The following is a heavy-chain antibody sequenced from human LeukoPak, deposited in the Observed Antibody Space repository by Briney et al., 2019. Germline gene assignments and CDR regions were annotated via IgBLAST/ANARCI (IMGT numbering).Heavy chain of an antibody. CDR2: IYYSGST. CDR3: ARFYGSGSFYFDY. CDR1: GGSISSYY. V-gene: IGHV4-59*01. Sequence: SETLSLTCTVSGGSISSYYWSWIRQPPGKGLEWIGYIYYSGSTNYNPSLKSRVTISVDTSKNQFSLKLSSVTAADTAVYYCARFYGSGSFYFDYWGQGTLVTVSS. D-gene: IGHD3-10*01. J-gene: IGHJ4*02.